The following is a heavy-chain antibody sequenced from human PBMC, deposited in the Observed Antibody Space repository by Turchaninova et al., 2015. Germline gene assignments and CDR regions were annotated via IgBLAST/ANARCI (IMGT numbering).Heavy chain of an antibody. V-gene: IGHV2-5*02. J-gene: IGHJ4*02. CDR1: GFSLSTSGVG. Sequence: QITLKESGPTLMKPTPPLALTCTFSGFSLSTSGVGVGWVRQPPGNALEWLALIYWDDDKRYSPFLKSRLTIIKDTSKNQVVLIMTNMDPVDTATYYCAHRRGGYNWDDAYFDYWGQGALVTVSS. CDR2: IYWDDDK. D-gene: IGHD1-20*01. CDR3: AHRRGGYNWDDAYFDY.